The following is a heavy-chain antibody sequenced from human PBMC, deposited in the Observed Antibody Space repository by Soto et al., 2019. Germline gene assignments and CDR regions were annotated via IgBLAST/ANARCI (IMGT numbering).Heavy chain of an antibody. V-gene: IGHV1-24*01. CDR2: FDPEDGGT. Sequence: ASVKVSCKVSGYTLTELSMHWVRQAPGKGLEWMGGFDPEDGGTIYAQKFQGRVTMTEDTSTDTAYMELSSLRSEDTAVYYCATEVGSSFPNAFDIWGQGTMVTVSS. CDR3: ATEVGSSFPNAFDI. J-gene: IGHJ3*02. CDR1: GYTLTELS. D-gene: IGHD6-6*01.